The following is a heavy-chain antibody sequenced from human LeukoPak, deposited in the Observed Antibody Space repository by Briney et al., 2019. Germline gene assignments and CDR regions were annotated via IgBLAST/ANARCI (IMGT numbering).Heavy chain of an antibody. CDR1: GGSISSYY. CDR2: IYYTGST. Sequence: SETLSLTCTVSGGSISSYYWSWIRQPPGKGLEWIGYIYYTGSTSYNPSLKSRVTISVDTSKNQFSLKLRSVTAADTAVYYCARSSEGRYYYDRSCYSYYYYYMDVWGKGTTVTISS. V-gene: IGHV4-59*01. CDR3: ARSSEGRYYYDRSCYSYYYYYMDV. J-gene: IGHJ6*03. D-gene: IGHD3-22*01.